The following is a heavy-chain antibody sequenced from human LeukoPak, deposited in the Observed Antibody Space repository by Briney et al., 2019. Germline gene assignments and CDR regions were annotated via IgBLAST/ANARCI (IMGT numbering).Heavy chain of an antibody. J-gene: IGHJ6*02. CDR2: ISSGGSYR. Sequence: PGGSLRLSCAASGFTFSSYSMNWVRQAPGAGLEWVSSISSGGSYRYYADSVKGRFTISRDNAKNSLYLQMNSLRAEDTAVYYCARVIGPYSSPYGMDVWGQGTTVTVSS. V-gene: IGHV3-21*01. CDR1: GFTFSSYS. D-gene: IGHD6-19*01. CDR3: ARVIGPYSSPYGMDV.